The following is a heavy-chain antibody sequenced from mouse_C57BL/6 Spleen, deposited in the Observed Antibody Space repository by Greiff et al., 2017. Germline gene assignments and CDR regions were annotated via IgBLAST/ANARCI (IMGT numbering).Heavy chain of an antibody. CDR3: ARWELRPPAYYAMDY. V-gene: IGHV1-9*01. Sequence: QVQLQQSGAELMKPGASVKLSCKATGYTFTGYWIEWVKQRPGHGLEWIGEILPGSGSTNYNEKFKGKATFTADTSSNTAYMQLSCLTTEDSAIYYGARWELRPPAYYAMDYWGQGTSVTVSS. J-gene: IGHJ4*01. CDR1: GYTFTGYW. D-gene: IGHD3-2*02. CDR2: ILPGSGST.